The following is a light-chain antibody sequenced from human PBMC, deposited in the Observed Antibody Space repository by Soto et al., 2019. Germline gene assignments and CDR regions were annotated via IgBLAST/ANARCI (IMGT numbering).Light chain of an antibody. J-gene: IGKJ1*01. Sequence: DIQMTQSPSTLSASVGDRVTITCRASQSISSWLAWYQQKPGKAPKLLIYDASSLESGVPSRVSGSGSETEFTLTISSLQPADFATYYYQQYNSYSCTFGQGTKVESK. CDR2: DAS. V-gene: IGKV1-5*01. CDR3: QQYNSYSCT. CDR1: QSISSW.